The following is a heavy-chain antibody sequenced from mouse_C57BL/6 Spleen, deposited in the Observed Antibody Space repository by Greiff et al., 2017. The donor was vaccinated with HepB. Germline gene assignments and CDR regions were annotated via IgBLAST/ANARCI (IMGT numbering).Heavy chain of an antibody. D-gene: IGHD2-2*01. CDR1: GISITTGNYR. CDR3: ARDRDYGYDGYFDY. CDR2: IYYSGTI. V-gene: IGHV3-5*01. J-gene: IGHJ2*01. Sequence: DVKLQESGPGLVKPSQTVFLTCTVTGISITTGNYRWSWIRQFPGNKLEWIGYIYYSGTITYNPSLTSRTTITRDTPKNQFFLEMNSLTAEDTATYYCARDRDYGYDGYFDYWGQGTTLTVSS.